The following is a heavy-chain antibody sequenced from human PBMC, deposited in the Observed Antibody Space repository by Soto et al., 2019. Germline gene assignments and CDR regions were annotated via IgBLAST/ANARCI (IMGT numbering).Heavy chain of an antibody. Sequence: QVQLQESGPGLVKPSQTLSLTCTVSGGSISSGDYYWSWIRQPPGKGLEWIGYIYYSGSTYYNPSLKSRVTISVDTSKNQFSLKLSSVTAADTAVYYCARAPVVTPDDIRPNWYFDLWGRGTLVTVSS. CDR2: IYYSGST. CDR3: ARAPVVTPDDIRPNWYFDL. V-gene: IGHV4-30-4*01. J-gene: IGHJ2*01. CDR1: GGSISSGDYY. D-gene: IGHD2-21*02.